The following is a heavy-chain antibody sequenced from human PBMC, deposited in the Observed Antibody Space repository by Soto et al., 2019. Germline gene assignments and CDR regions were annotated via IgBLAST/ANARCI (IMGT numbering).Heavy chain of an antibody. V-gene: IGHV1-69*13. J-gene: IGHJ3*02. Sequence: SVKVSCKASGGTFSSYAISWVRQAPGQGLEWMGGIIPIFGTANYAQKFQGRVTITADESTSTAYMELSSLSSEDTAVYYCARTPSPYYYDSSGYYNAFDIWGQGTMVTVS. D-gene: IGHD3-22*01. CDR1: GGTFSSYA. CDR2: IIPIFGTA. CDR3: ARTPSPYYYDSSGYYNAFDI.